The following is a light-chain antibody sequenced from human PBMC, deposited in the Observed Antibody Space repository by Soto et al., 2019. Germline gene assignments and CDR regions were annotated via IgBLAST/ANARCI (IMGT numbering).Light chain of an antibody. V-gene: IGKV1-5*03. Sequence: DIHMTQSPSALSASVGDRVTITCRASQNIVTWLAWYQQKPGKAPKLLIYKASTLESGVPSRFSGSGSGTEFTLTISNLQPDDFATYYCQQYNSWWTFGQGTKVDIK. CDR3: QQYNSWWT. CDR2: KAS. J-gene: IGKJ1*01. CDR1: QNIVTW.